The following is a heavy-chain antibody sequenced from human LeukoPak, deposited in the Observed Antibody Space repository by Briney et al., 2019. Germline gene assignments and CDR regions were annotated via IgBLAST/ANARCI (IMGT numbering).Heavy chain of an antibody. J-gene: IGHJ4*02. D-gene: IGHD5-24*01. CDR2: IWYDGGNK. V-gene: IGHV3-33*01. CDR1: GFTFSSFV. Sequence: PGRSLRLSCAASGFTFSSFVMHWVRQAPGKGLEWVAVIWYDGGNKYYAHSVKGRFTISRDKSRNTLYLQMNSLRAEATAVYYCARATLVEGYNLDGFVYWGEG. CDR3: ARATLVEGYNLDGFVY.